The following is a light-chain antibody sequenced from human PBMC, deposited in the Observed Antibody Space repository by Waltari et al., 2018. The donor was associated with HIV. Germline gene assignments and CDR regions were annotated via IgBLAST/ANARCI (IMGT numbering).Light chain of an antibody. CDR2: DVT. V-gene: IGLV2-11*01. J-gene: IGLJ2*01. Sequence: QSALTQPRSVSGSPGQSVTISCTGTSSDVGCYNYVSWYQQHPGKSPKLMIYDVTKRPSGVPDRFSGSKSGNTASLTISGLQAEDEADYYCCSYAGIYTFLFGGGTKLTVL. CDR1: SSDVGCYNY. CDR3: CSYAGIYTFL.